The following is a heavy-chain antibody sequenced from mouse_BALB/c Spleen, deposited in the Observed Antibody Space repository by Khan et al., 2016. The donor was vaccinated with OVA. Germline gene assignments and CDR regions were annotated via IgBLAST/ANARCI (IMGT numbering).Heavy chain of an antibody. CDR2: ISSGSTYT. J-gene: IGHJ1*01. CDR1: GFFFTSYT. CDR3: TRDGNYAHWYFDG. D-gene: IGHD2-1*01. Sequence: EVQLVESGGGLVRPGGSLKLSCAASGFFFTSYTMSWVRQTPEKRLEWVATISSGSTYTYYPDSVKGRFTISRDNAKTTLYLQMSSLKSEDTAMYYCTRDGNYAHWYFDGWGAGTTVTVSS. V-gene: IGHV5-6-4*01.